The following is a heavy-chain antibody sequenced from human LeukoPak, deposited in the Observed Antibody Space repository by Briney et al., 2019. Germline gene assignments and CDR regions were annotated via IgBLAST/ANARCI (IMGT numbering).Heavy chain of an antibody. V-gene: IGHV5-51*01. D-gene: IGHD2-2*01. Sequence: GESLKISCKGSGYSFTSYWIGWVRQMPGKGLEWMGIIYPGDSDTRYSPSFQGQVTISADKSISTAYLQWSSLKASDTAVYYCARLGYCSSTSCHAFDYWGQGTLVTVSS. J-gene: IGHJ4*02. CDR3: ARLGYCSSTSCHAFDY. CDR1: GYSFTSYW. CDR2: IYPGDSDT.